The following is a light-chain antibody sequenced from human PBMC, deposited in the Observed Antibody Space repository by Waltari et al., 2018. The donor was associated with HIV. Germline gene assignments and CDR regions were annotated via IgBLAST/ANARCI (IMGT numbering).Light chain of an antibody. CDR2: DDT. J-gene: IGLJ2*01. Sequence: QSVLTQPPTVSATPGQRVTLSCSGRTSNIGYNLVSWYQHIPGTAPKLLIYDDTERPSGIPDRFSGSRSGTSATLGITGLQTGDEADYYCATWDSSLNALLFGGGTKLTAL. CDR1: TSNIGYNL. V-gene: IGLV1-51*01. CDR3: ATWDSSLNALL.